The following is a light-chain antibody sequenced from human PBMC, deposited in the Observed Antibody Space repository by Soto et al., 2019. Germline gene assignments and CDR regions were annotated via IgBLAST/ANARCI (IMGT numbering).Light chain of an antibody. Sequence: QSALTQPASVSGSPGQSITISCTGTSSDVGGYKYVSWYQHQPGKAPKLMFYGVDNRPSGVSNRFSASKSGNTASLTISGLQAEDEAEYYCVSYTSTTTLVFGGGTKLTVL. CDR2: GVD. CDR1: SSDVGGYKY. J-gene: IGLJ2*01. CDR3: VSYTSTTTLV. V-gene: IGLV2-14*03.